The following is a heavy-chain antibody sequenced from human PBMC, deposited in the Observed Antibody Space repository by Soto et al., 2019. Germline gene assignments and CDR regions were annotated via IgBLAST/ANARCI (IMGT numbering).Heavy chain of an antibody. J-gene: IGHJ5*02. D-gene: IGHD6-19*01. CDR3: ARRVTVAGGGGGWFDP. CDR2: IYYSGST. CDR1: GGAISSYY. V-gene: IGHV4-59*01. Sequence: QVQLQESGPGLVKPSETLSLTCTVSGGAISSYYWNWIRQPPGKGLEWIGYIYYSGSTNDNPYNPSLKSRVTISIDTPKTQFSLTLTSVTAADTAVYYCARRVTVAGGGGGWFDPWGQGNLVTVSS.